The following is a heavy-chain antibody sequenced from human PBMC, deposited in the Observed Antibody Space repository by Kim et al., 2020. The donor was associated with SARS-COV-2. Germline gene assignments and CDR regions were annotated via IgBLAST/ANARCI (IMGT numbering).Heavy chain of an antibody. CDR3: ARNAFGHYGMDV. V-gene: IGHV3-13*01. D-gene: IGHD2-2*01. CDR2: IGTAGDA. J-gene: IGHJ6*02. Sequence: GGSLRLSCAASGFTFSSYYMHWVRQATGKGLEWVSAIGTAGDAYYPVSVKGRCTISRGNAKNSLYLQMNSQRAGDTAVYYCARNAFGHYGMDVWGQGTTVTVSS. CDR1: GFTFSSYY.